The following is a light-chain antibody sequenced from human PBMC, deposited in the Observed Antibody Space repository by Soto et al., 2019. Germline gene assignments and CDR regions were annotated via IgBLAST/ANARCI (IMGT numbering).Light chain of an antibody. CDR1: QSVGGSF. Sequence: ETVLTQSPGTLSLSPGERATPSCRASQSVGGSFLAWYQQRPGQAPRLLIYHTSYRATGIPDRFSGSGSGTDFTLSISSLEPEDFAVYYCQQRNNWPPATFGGGTKVDIK. CDR3: QQRNNWPPAT. V-gene: IGKV3D-20*02. J-gene: IGKJ4*01. CDR2: HTS.